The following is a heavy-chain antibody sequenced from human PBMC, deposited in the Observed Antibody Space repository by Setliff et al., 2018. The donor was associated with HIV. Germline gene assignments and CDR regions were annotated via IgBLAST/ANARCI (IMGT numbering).Heavy chain of an antibody. D-gene: IGHD5-12*01. CDR2: IYYSGMT. J-gene: IGHJ4*02. Sequence: SENPSLTCSVSGGSISSYYWSWIRQPPGKGLEWIGDIYYSGMTNYNPSLQSRVTISLDTSKNQFSLKVNSVTAADTAVYYCASFSGYDYYFDYWGQGTLVTVSS. CDR3: ASFSGYDYYFDY. CDR1: GGSISSYY. V-gene: IGHV4-59*08.